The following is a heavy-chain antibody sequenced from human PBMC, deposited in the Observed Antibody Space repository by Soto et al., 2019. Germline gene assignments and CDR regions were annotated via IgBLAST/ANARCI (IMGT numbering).Heavy chain of an antibody. CDR2: VNHSGEA. Sequence: PSETLSLTCGVYGGSFRNDYWIWVRQPPGKGLEWIGEVNHSGEATYNPSLKRRVIMAVDTSKKQFSLKLTSVTAADTAMYYCARDISVASYGSHDAFDILGQGTPVTVSS. D-gene: IGHD5-18*01. V-gene: IGHV4-34*01. CDR1: GGSFRNDY. J-gene: IGHJ3*02. CDR3: ARDISVASYGSHDAFDI.